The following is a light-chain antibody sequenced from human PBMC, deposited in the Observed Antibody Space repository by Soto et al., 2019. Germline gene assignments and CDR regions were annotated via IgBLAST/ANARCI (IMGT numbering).Light chain of an antibody. CDR1: SSHVGGYNY. V-gene: IGLV2-14*01. CDR3: SSYTSSSSYV. CDR2: DVS. Sequence: QSALTQPASVSGSPGQSITISCTGTSSHVGGYNYVSWYQQHPGKAPKLVIYDVSNRPSGVSSRFSGSKSGNTASLTISGLQAEDEADYYCSSYTSSSSYVFGTGTKLTVL. J-gene: IGLJ1*01.